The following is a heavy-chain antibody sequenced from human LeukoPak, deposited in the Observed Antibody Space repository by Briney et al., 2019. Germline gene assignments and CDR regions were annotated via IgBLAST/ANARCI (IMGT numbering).Heavy chain of an antibody. CDR2: IYYTGST. J-gene: IGHJ3*02. Sequence: SETLSLTCTVSGGSISSYYWSWIRQPPGKGLEWIGYIYYTGSTNYSPSLRSRVTISVDTSRNQFSLRLSSVTAADTAVYYCARCAGWYCAFDIWGQGTMVTVSS. V-gene: IGHV4-59*01. CDR3: ARCAGWYCAFDI. CDR1: GGSISSYY. D-gene: IGHD6-19*01.